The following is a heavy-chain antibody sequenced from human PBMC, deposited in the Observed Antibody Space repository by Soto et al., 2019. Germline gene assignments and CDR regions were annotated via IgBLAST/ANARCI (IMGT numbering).Heavy chain of an antibody. CDR1: GGSISSSSYY. CDR2: IYYSGST. V-gene: IGHV4-39*01. CDR3: ARHPIRRVEYSSSSAHGGWFDP. D-gene: IGHD6-6*01. J-gene: IGHJ5*02. Sequence: QLQLQESGPGLVKPSETLSLTCTVSGGSISSSSYYWGWIRQPPGKGLEWIGSIYYSGSTYYNPSLKSRVTISVDTSKNQFSLKLSSVTAADTAVYYCARHPIRRVEYSSSSAHGGWFDPWGQGTLVTVSS.